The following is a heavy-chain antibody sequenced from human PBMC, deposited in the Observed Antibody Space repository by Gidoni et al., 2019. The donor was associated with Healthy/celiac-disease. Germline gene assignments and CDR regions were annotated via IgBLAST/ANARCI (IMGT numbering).Heavy chain of an antibody. J-gene: IGHJ6*03. CDR2: INHSGST. D-gene: IGHD6-6*01. CDR3: AREARSSSSRSGSYYYMDV. CDR1: GGSFSGYY. V-gene: IGHV4-34*01. Sequence: QVQLQQWGAGLLKPSETLSLTCDVSGGSFSGYYWSWIRQPPGKGLEWIGEINHSGSTKSNPSLKSRVTISVDTSKNQFSLKLSSVTAADTAVYYCAREARSSSSRSGSYYYMDVWGKGTTVTVSS.